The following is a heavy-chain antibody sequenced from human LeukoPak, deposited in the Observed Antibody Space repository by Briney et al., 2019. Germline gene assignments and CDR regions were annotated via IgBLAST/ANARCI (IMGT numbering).Heavy chain of an antibody. J-gene: IGHJ6*03. D-gene: IGHD2-2*01. CDR2: IYYSGNT. V-gene: IGHV4-59*01. Sequence: SETLSLTCTVSGGSISSYYWSWIRQPPGKGLEWIAYIYYSGNTNFNPSLRSRVTISVDTSKNQFSLKLSSVTAADTAVYYCAITRGVPATYMDVWGKGTTVTVSS. CDR3: AITRGVPATYMDV. CDR1: GGSISSYY.